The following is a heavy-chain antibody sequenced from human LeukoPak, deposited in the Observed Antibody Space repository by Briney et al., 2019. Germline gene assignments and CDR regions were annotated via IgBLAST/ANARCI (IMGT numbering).Heavy chain of an antibody. V-gene: IGHV1-24*01. D-gene: IGHD6-13*01. CDR1: GYTLTELS. J-gene: IGHJ6*03. CDR2: FDPEDGET. Sequence: GASVKVSCKVSGYTLTELSMHWVRQAPGKGLEWMGGFDPEDGETIYAQKFQGRVTMTEDTSTDTAYMELSSLRSEDTAVYYCARRITGYSSSWYFPPNYCMDVWGKGTTVTVSS. CDR3: ARRITGYSSSWYFPPNYCMDV.